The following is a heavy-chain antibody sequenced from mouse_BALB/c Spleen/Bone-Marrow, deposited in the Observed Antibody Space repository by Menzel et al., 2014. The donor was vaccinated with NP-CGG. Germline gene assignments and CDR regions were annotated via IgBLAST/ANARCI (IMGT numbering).Heavy chain of an antibody. J-gene: IGHJ1*01. Sequence: VQLQQSGPSLVKPSQTLSLTCSVTGDSITGGYWHWIRKLPGNKLECMGYISYRGTTYYNPSLKSRISITRDTSKNQYYLELNSVAAEETATYYCARTGFFDVWGAGTTVTVSS. CDR1: GDSITGGY. V-gene: IGHV3-8*02. CDR2: ISYRGTT. CDR3: ARTGFFDV.